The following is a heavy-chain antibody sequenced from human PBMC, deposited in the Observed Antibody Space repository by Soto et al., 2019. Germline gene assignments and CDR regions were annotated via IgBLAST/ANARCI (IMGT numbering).Heavy chain of an antibody. V-gene: IGHV4-59*01. CDR1: GGSISSSY. CDR2: IHYSGST. J-gene: IGHJ4*02. Sequence: SETLSLTCTVSGGSISSSYWSWIRQTPGKVLEWVGYIHYSGSTNYNPSLKSRVTMSVDSAKNQFSLPLGSVTAADTAVYFCTRDRRTDSDGYSFDYWGQGALVTVSS. CDR3: TRDRRTDSDGYSFDY. D-gene: IGHD2-15*01.